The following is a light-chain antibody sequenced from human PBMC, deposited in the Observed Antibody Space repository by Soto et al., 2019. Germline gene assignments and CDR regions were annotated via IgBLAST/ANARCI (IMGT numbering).Light chain of an antibody. J-gene: IGKJ1*01. Sequence: DMQMTQYHSTLSASVGDRVTITFRASQSISSWLAWYQQKPGKAPKLLIYKASSLESGVPSRFSGSGSGTEFTLTISSLQPDDFATYYCQQYNSYWTFGQGTKVDIK. CDR1: QSISSW. V-gene: IGKV1-5*03. CDR3: QQYNSYWT. CDR2: KAS.